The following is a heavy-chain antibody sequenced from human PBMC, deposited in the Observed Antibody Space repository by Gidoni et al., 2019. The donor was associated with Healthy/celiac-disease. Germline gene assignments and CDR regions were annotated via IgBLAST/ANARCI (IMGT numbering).Heavy chain of an antibody. J-gene: IGHJ3*02. D-gene: IGHD1-26*01. Sequence: EVQLLESGGGLVQHGGSLRLSCAASGVTFSSYAMSWVRQAPGKGLECVAAISGRCGSTYYEDSVKGRFTISRDNSKNTRYLQMNSLRAEDTAVYYCAKQGGGSYTGAAFDIWGQGTMVTVSS. CDR2: ISGRCGST. V-gene: IGHV3-23*01. CDR1: GVTFSSYA. CDR3: AKQGGGSYTGAAFDI.